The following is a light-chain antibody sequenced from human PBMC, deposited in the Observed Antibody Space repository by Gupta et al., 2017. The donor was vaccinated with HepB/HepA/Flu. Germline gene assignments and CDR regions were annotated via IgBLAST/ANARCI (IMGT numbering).Light chain of an antibody. V-gene: IGKV1-5*03. CDR1: QSISSW. CDR2: KAS. Sequence: DIQMTQSPSTLSASVGDRVTITCLASQSISSWLAWYQQKPGKAPKLLIYKASSLESGVPSRFSGSGSGTEFTLTISSLQPDDFATYYCQQYNSYSPLTFGGGTKVEIK. J-gene: IGKJ4*01. CDR3: QQYNSYSPLT.